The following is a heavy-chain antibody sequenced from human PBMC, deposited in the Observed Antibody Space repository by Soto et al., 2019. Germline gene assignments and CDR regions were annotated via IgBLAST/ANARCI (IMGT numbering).Heavy chain of an antibody. J-gene: IGHJ4*02. CDR3: ARRPDGFDY. V-gene: IGHV4-34*01. Sequence: SETLSLTCAVYGGSLGGYYWSWIRQSPGKGLEWIGEINHGGSTNYNPSLKSRVTMSADTSKNQFSLNLASVTAADTAIYYCARRPDGFDYWGQGTRVTVSS. CDR1: GGSLGGYY. CDR2: INHGGST.